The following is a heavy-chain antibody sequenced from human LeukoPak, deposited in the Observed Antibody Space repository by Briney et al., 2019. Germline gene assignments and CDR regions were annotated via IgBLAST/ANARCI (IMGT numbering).Heavy chain of an antibody. CDR1: GFTFSSYA. V-gene: IGHV3-30-3*01. CDR3: ARGRSSGYRDY. J-gene: IGHJ4*02. D-gene: IGHD3-22*01. Sequence: GGSLRLSCAASGFTFSSYAMHWVRQAPGKGLEWVAVISYDGSNKYFADSVKGRFTISRDTSKNTLYLQMNSLRAEDTAVYYCARGRSSGYRDYWGQGTLVTVSS. CDR2: ISYDGSNK.